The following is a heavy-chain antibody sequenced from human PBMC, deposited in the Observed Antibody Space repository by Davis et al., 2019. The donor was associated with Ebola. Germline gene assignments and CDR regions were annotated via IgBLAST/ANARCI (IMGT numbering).Heavy chain of an antibody. V-gene: IGHV3-23*01. J-gene: IGHJ2*01. CDR3: AKEDYSNYPTFGFDL. CDR1: GFTFSDYA. Sequence: GGSLRLSCEASGFTFSDYATTWVRQAPGKGLEWVSGIRRDGSATYYADPVKGRCTISRDNSKNTVYLLLDSLRDDDTAMYYCAKEDYSNYPTFGFDLWGRGTLVTVSS. CDR2: IRRDGSAT. D-gene: IGHD4-11*01.